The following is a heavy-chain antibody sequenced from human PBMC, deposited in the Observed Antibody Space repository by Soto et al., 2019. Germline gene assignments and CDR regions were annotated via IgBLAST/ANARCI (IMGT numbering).Heavy chain of an antibody. CDR1: GFTFSSYG. Sequence: QVQLVESGGGVVQPGRSLRLSCAASGFTFSSYGMHWVRQAPGKGLEWVAVLWYDGSNKYYADSVKGRFTISRDNSKNTLYLQMNSLRAEDTAVYYCAREVDGSGSYFDYWGQRTLVTVSS. CDR3: AREVDGSGSYFDY. CDR2: LWYDGSNK. V-gene: IGHV3-33*01. J-gene: IGHJ4*02. D-gene: IGHD3-10*01.